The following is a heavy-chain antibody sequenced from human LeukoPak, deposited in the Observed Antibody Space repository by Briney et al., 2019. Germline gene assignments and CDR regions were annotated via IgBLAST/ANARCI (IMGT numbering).Heavy chain of an antibody. D-gene: IGHD3-10*01. J-gene: IGHJ6*02. CDR1: GFTVSSNY. V-gene: IGHV3-53*01. Sequence: GGSLRLSCAASGFTVSSNYMDWVRQAPGKGLEWVSVIYGGGKTYYADSVKGRFTLSRDDSKNMLFLQMNSLRVEDTAVYYCARDQATMIRNGFDVWGQGTAVTVSS. CDR3: ARDQATMIRNGFDV. CDR2: IYGGGKT.